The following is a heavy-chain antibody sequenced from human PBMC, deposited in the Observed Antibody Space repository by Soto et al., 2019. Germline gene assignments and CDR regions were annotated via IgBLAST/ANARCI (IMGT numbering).Heavy chain of an antibody. Sequence: DVQLLESGGGLVQPEGSLRLSCAASGFTFSSYDMGWVRQGPGKGLEWVAVVSIGGSTHYADSVRGRFTISRDNSKNTLSLQMNSLTAEDTAVYFCAKRRGDGGHFDYWGQGALVTVSS. J-gene: IGHJ4*02. D-gene: IGHD2-21*02. V-gene: IGHV3-23*01. CDR1: GFTFSSYD. CDR2: VSIGGST. CDR3: AKRRGDGGHFDY.